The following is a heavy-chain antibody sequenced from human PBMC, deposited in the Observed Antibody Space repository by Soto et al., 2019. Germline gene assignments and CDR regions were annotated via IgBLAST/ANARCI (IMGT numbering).Heavy chain of an antibody. D-gene: IGHD3-3*01. CDR1: GFSLTTSGVG. J-gene: IGHJ5*02. CDR3: AHRVLRTVFGLVTTTAIYFAP. V-gene: IGHV2-5*02. Sequence: QITLNESGPTVVRPTETLTLTCRFSGFSLTTSGVGVGWIRQSPGKAPEWLALIYWDDDKRYSASLKSRLTTTKDTSKNHVVLTVSDLDPTDTATYYCAHRVLRTVFGLVTTTAIYFAPWGQGTPVAVSS. CDR2: IYWDDDK.